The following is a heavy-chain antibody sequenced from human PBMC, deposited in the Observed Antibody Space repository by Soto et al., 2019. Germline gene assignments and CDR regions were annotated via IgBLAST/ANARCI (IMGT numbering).Heavy chain of an antibody. Sequence: LSLTCTVSGGSIRSNYWSWIRQPPGKGLEWIGYIYYRGSTNYNPSLKSRVTISVDTSKTQFSLKLSSVTAADTAVYYCARDFDDSTGKYYYAMDVWGQGTTVTVSS. D-gene: IGHD3-22*01. J-gene: IGHJ6*02. CDR3: ARDFDDSTGKYYYAMDV. CDR1: GGSIRSNY. CDR2: IYYRGST. V-gene: IGHV4-59*01.